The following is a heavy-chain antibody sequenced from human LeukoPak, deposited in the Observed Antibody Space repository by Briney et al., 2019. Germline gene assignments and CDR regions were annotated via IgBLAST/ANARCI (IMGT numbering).Heavy chain of an antibody. V-gene: IGHV3-48*01. J-gene: IGHJ4*02. Sequence: GGSLRLSCAASGFTFSSYSMTWVRQAPGKGLEWVSYISSTSSTIYYADSVKGRFTISRDHAKNSLYLQMNSLRAEDTAVYYCARYSCGALVYWGQGTLVTVSS. CDR2: ISSTSSTI. CDR1: GFTFSSYS. D-gene: IGHD2-2*01. CDR3: ARYSCGALVY.